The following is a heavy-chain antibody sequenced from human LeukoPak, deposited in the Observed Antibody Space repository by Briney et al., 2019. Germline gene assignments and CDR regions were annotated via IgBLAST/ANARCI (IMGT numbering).Heavy chain of an antibody. CDR1: GFTLSSKG. CDR3: ANNLGGRPFDY. V-gene: IGHV3-30*02. Sequence: AESLSLPCAASGFTLSSKGMHWVRQAQGKGMEWVAFIRYDGSNKYYADSVKGRFTISRDNSKNTLYLQMNSLRAEDTAVYYCANNLGGRPFDYWGQGTLVTVSS. D-gene: IGHD3-16*01. J-gene: IGHJ4*02. CDR2: IRYDGSNK.